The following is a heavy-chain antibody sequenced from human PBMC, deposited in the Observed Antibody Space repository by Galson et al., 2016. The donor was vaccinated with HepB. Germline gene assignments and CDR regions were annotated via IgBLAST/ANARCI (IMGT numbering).Heavy chain of an antibody. J-gene: IGHJ6*02. V-gene: IGHV4-4*02. CDR2: IYHSGST. CDR1: GGSISSSNW. CDR3: ARGFPLNGYGMDV. Sequence: SETLSLTCAVSGGSISSSNWWSWVRQPPGKGLEWIGEIYHSGSTNYNPSLKSRVTISVDKSKNQFSLKLSSVTAADTAVYYCARGFPLNGYGMDVWGQGTTVTVSS. D-gene: IGHD1-1*01.